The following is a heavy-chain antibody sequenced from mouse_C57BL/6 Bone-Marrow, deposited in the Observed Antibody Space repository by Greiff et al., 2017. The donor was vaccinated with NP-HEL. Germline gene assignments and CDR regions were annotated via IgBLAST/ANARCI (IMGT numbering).Heavy chain of an antibody. CDR2: INPGSGGT. CDR3: ARDASFAY. Sequence: QVQLKESGAELVRPGTSVKVSCKASGYAFTNYLIEWVKQRPGQGLEWIGVINPGSGGTNYNEKFKGKATLTADKSSSTAYMQLSRLTSEDSAVYFCARDASFAYWGQGTLVTVSA. J-gene: IGHJ3*01. V-gene: IGHV1-54*01. CDR1: GYAFTNYL.